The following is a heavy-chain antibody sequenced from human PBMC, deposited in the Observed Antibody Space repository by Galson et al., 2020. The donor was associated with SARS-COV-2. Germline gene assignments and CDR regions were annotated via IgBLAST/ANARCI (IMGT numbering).Heavy chain of an antibody. CDR2: IYYSGST. V-gene: IGHV4-59*08. CDR3: ARQRRDCSSTSCYYYYYYYMDV. J-gene: IGHJ6*03. Sequence: SETLSLTCTVSGGSISSYYWSWIRQPPGKGLEWIGYIYYSGSTNYNPSLKSRVTISVDTSKNQFSLKLSSVTAADTAVYYCARQRRDCSSTSCYYYYYYYMDVWGKGTTVTVSS. CDR1: GGSISSYY. D-gene: IGHD2-2*01.